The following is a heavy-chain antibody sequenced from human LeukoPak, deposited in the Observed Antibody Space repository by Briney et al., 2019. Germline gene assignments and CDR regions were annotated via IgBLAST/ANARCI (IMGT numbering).Heavy chain of an antibody. CDR3: ARGTSSGWPDYLDY. J-gene: IGHJ4*02. V-gene: IGHV3-74*01. D-gene: IGHD6-19*01. CDR1: GFTFSSYW. CDR2: INADGQSV. Sequence: GGSLRLSCAVSGFTFSSYWMHWVRQAPGKGLVWLSRINADGQSVGYADSVRGRFTISRDNARNTVYLQTNSLRPEDTAVYYCARGTSSGWPDYLDYWGQGTLVSVSS.